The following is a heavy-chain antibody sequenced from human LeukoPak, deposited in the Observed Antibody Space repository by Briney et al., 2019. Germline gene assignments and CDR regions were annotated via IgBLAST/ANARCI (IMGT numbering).Heavy chain of an antibody. CDR1: GYSFTNYW. D-gene: IGHD4-17*01. CDR3: ARRWGDYGDSNFDY. J-gene: IGHJ4*02. V-gene: IGHV5-51*01. Sequence: GESLKISCTGSGYSFTNYWIAWVRQISGKGLEWMGIIYPGDSDTKYSPSFQGQVTISVDKSINTAYLQWSSLKASDTAIYYCARRWGDYGDSNFDYWGQGTLVTVSS. CDR2: IYPGDSDT.